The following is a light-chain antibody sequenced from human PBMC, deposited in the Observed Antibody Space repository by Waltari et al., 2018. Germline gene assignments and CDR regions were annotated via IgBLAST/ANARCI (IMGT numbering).Light chain of an antibody. CDR2: RNN. V-gene: IGLV1-44*01. Sequence: QSVLTQPPSASGTPGQRVTISCSGSSSNIGSNTVNWYQQLPGTAPKLLIYRNNRLPSGVPDRFSGAKSGTSASLAISGLQSEDEADYYCAAWDDSLNGPVFGGGTKLTVL. CDR3: AAWDDSLNGPV. J-gene: IGLJ2*01. CDR1: SSNIGSNT.